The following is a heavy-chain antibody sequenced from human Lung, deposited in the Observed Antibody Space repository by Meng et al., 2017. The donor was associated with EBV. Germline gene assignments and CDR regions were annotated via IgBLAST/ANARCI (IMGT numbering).Heavy chain of an antibody. CDR2: IYHSGST. Sequence: VQLQESGPGLVKPSGTLSLTCAVSGGSISSSNWWSWVRQPPGKGLEWIGEIYHSGSTNYNPSLKSRVTISVDKSKNQFSLKLSSVTAADTAVYYCARKAVLLWFGDTGGYFDYWGQGTLVTVSS. V-gene: IGHV4-4*02. J-gene: IGHJ4*02. CDR1: GGSISSSNW. CDR3: ARKAVLLWFGDTGGYFDY. D-gene: IGHD3-10*01.